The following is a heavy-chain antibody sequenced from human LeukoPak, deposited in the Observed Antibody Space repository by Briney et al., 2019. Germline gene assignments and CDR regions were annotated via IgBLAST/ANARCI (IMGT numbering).Heavy chain of an antibody. CDR3: VRRGSSTSFEY. Sequence: GGSLRLSCTASGFTFRNYEMSWVRQAPGKGLEWVSYISSSGTTMFYADSVRGRFIISRDNAQNSLYLQMNSLRADDTGVYYCVRRGSSTSFEYWGQGTQVTVSS. J-gene: IGHJ4*02. D-gene: IGHD5/OR15-5a*01. CDR1: GFTFRNYE. V-gene: IGHV3-48*03. CDR2: ISSSGTTM.